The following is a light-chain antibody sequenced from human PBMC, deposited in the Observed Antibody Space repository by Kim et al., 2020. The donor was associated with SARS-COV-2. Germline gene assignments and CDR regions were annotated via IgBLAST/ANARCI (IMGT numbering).Light chain of an antibody. V-gene: IGLV1-51*01. CDR3: GTWDSSLSAFYV. CDR1: SSNIGNNY. Sequence: QKFPISCSGTSSNIGNNYVSWYQQLPGTAPKLLIYDNNKRPSGIPDRFSGSKSGTSATLGITGLQTGDEADYYCGTWDSSLSAFYVFGTGTKVTVL. CDR2: DNN. J-gene: IGLJ1*01.